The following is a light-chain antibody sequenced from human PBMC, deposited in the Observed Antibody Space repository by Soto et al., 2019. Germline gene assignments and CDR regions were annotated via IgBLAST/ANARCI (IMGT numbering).Light chain of an antibody. V-gene: IGLV1-40*01. J-gene: IGLJ2*01. CDR3: SSYGGSNNVV. Sequence: QSVLTQPPSVSGAPGQRVTISCTGSSSNIGAGYDVHWYQQRPGTAPKLLIYGNKNRPSGVPDRFSGSKSGTSASLAITGLQAEDEADYYCSSYGGSNNVVFGGGTKLTVL. CDR2: GNK. CDR1: SSNIGAGYD.